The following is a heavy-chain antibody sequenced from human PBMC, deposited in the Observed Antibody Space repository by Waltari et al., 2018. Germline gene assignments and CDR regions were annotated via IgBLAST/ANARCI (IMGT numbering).Heavy chain of an antibody. Sequence: QVQLQESGPGLVKPSETLSLTCAVSGYSISSGYYWGWIRQPPGKGLEWIGSIYHSGSTYYNPSLKSRVTISVDTSKNQFSLKLSSVTAADTAVYYCVRTRSSTDYFDYWGQGTLVTVSS. CDR2: IYHSGST. J-gene: IGHJ4*02. D-gene: IGHD3-10*01. CDR1: GYSISSGYY. V-gene: IGHV4-38-2*01. CDR3: VRTRSSTDYFDY.